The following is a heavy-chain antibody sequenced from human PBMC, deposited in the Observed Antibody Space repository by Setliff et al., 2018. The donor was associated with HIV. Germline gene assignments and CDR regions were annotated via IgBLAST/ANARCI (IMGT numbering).Heavy chain of an antibody. V-gene: IGHV3-15*01. CDR1: GFTFNNAW. J-gene: IGHJ4*02. CDR2: IKKSSDGGKT. CDR3: IWSGSSGLYYFDH. D-gene: IGHD3-22*01. Sequence: PGGSLRLSCVASGFTFNNAWMNWVRQAPGKGLEWLGRIKKSSDGGKTDDASPVKGRFTISRDDSKNTVYLHMNSLKTEDTAVYYCIWSGSSGLYYFDHWGQGTLVTVSS.